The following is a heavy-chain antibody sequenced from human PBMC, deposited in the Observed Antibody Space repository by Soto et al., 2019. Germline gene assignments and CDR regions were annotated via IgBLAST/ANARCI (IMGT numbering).Heavy chain of an antibody. Sequence: GGSLRLSCAASGFTFSSYAMSWVRQSPGKGLEWVSAIPGSGTSTYYAGSVKGRFTISRDNSKNTLYLQMNSLRVEDTAVYYCAKIGSSSSVSLPLVLLDYWGQGALVTVSS. V-gene: IGHV3-23*01. CDR3: AKIGSSSSVSLPLVLLDY. D-gene: IGHD6-6*01. CDR2: IPGSGTST. J-gene: IGHJ4*02. CDR1: GFTFSSYA.